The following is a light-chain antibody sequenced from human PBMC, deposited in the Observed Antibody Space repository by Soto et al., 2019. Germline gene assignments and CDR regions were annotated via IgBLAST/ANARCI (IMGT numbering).Light chain of an antibody. CDR2: KIS. CDR3: MQATQFTT. CDR1: PSLVHSDGNTY. Sequence: DIVMTQTPLSSPVTLGQPASISCRSSPSLVHSDGNTYLSWLQQRPGQPPRLLIYKISNRLSGVPDRFSGSGSGTDFTLKISRVEAEEVWVYYCMQATQFTTFGGETKVEIK. V-gene: IGKV2-24*01. J-gene: IGKJ4*01.